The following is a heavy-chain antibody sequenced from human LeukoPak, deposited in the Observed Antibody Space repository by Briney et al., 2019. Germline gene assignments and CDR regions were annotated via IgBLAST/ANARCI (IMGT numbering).Heavy chain of an antibody. CDR2: IYSGGST. J-gene: IGHJ1*01. CDR1: GFTVSSNY. CDR3: ARAYGDSEYFQH. D-gene: IGHD4-17*01. V-gene: IGHV3-66*01. Sequence: GGSLRLSCAASGFTVSSNYMSWVRQAPGKGLEWVSVIYSGGSTYYADSVKGRSTISRDNSKNTLYLQMNSLRAEDTAVYYCARAYGDSEYFQHWGQGTLVTVSS.